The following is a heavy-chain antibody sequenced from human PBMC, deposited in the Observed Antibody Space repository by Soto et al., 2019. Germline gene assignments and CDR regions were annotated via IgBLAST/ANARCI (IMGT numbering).Heavy chain of an antibody. D-gene: IGHD5-18*01. J-gene: IGHJ5*02. CDR3: ARMASFGSLNWFDP. V-gene: IGHV1-8*01. CDR2: MNPGSGDT. CDR1: GYILTNND. Sequence: WASVKVSCKASGYILTNNDVSWVRQATGQGLEWVGWMNPGSGDTGYAQKFQGRITMTRNISIATAYMELSSLRADDTAIYYCARMASFGSLNWFDPWGQGTPVTVSS.